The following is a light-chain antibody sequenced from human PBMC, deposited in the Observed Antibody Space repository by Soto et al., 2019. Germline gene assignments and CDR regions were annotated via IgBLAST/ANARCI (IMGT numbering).Light chain of an antibody. CDR2: GAS. V-gene: IGKV3-20*01. CDR3: QNFGASLFT. CDR1: ESISSHY. J-gene: IGKJ3*01. Sequence: EIVLMQSPDTLSLSPGERATLSCRASESISSHYIAWYQQNPGQAPRLLIFGASTRATDIPVRFSGSWSGTAFTLTISRLETEDVAVYYYQNFGASLFTFGPGTKVDIK.